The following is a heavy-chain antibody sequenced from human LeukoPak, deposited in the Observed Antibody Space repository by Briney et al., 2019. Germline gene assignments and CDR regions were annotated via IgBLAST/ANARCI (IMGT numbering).Heavy chain of an antibody. V-gene: IGHV4-59*08. CDR1: GGSISSYY. D-gene: IGHD3-10*01. Sequence: SEALSLTCTVSGGSISSYYWSWTRQPPGKGLEWIGYIYYSGSTNYNPSLKSRVTISVDTSKNQFSLKLSSVTAADTAVYYCARHRGDYYYYGMDVWGQGTTVTVSS. CDR3: ARHRGDYYYYGMDV. J-gene: IGHJ6*02. CDR2: IYYSGST.